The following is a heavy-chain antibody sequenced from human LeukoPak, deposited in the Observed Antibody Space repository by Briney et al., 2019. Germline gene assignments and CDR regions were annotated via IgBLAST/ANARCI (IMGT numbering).Heavy chain of an antibody. CDR2: ISGSSSYI. D-gene: IGHD6-19*01. V-gene: IGHV3-21*01. Sequence: GGSLRLSCAASGFTFSSYSMTWVRQAPGKGLEWVSSISGSSSYIYYADSVKGRFTISRDNAKNSLYLQMNSLRAEDTAVYYCARELIAVAGIGYWGQGTLVTVSS. CDR3: ARELIAVAGIGY. CDR1: GFTFSSYS. J-gene: IGHJ4*02.